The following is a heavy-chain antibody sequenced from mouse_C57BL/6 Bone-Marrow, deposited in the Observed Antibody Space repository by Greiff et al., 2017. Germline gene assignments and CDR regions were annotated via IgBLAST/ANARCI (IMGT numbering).Heavy chain of an antibody. V-gene: IGHV3-6*01. J-gene: IGHJ4*01. CDR2: ISYDGSN. D-gene: IGHD1-1*01. CDR3: ARGVRSVLYAMDY. Sequence: EVKLMESGPGLVKPSQSLSLTCSVTGYSITSGYYWNWIRQFPGNKLEWMGYISYDGSNNYNPSLKNRISITRDTSKNKFFLKLNSVTTEDTATYYRARGVRSVLYAMDYWGQGTSVTVSS. CDR1: GYSITSGYY.